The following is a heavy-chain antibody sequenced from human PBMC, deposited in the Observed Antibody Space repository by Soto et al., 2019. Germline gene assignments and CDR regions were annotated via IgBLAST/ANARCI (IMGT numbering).Heavy chain of an antibody. CDR3: ARSITIFGVGPFDP. V-gene: IGHV1-3*01. CDR2: INAGNGNT. Sequence: QVQLVQSGAEVKKPGASVKVSCKASGYTFTSYAMHWVRQAPGQRLEWMGWINAGNGNTKYSQKFQGRVTITRDTSASTAYMELSSLRSEDTAVYYCARSITIFGVGPFDPWGQGTLVTVSS. D-gene: IGHD3-3*01. CDR1: GYTFTSYA. J-gene: IGHJ5*02.